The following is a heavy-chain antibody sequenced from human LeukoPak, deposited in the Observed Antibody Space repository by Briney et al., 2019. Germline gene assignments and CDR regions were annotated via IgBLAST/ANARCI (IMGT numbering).Heavy chain of an antibody. CDR3: ARAGYSSSLFDYYFYMDV. D-gene: IGHD6-13*01. V-gene: IGHV3-21*01. J-gene: IGHJ6*03. CDR2: ISTSSSDI. CDR1: GFTFSTYT. Sequence: GGSLRLSCAASGFTFSTYTMIWVRQAPGKGLEWGSSISTSSSDIYYGDSVKGRFTISRDNAKNSVFLQMNSLRAADTAVYYCARAGYSSSLFDYYFYMDVWGKGTTVTVSS.